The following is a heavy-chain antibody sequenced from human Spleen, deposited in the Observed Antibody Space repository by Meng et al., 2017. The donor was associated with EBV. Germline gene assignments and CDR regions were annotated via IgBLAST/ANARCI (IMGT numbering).Heavy chain of an antibody. CDR3: ARGIAGYTSSWWFDP. V-gene: IGHV4-34*01. D-gene: IGHD6-13*01. CDR1: GGSFSSYS. Sequence: QGQLQPWGAGLLKTSESLSLTCAVYGGSFSSYSWTWIRQPPGKGLEWIGEVSHSGSTKYNPSLKNGVTISVDTSRNQFSLKVPSVTAADTAVYYCARGIAGYTSSWWFDPWGQGTLVTVSS. CDR2: VSHSGST. J-gene: IGHJ5*02.